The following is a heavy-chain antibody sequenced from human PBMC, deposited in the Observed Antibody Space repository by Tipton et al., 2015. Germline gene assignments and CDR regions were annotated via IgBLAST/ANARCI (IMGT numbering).Heavy chain of an antibody. CDR1: GGSVSSGSAYH. D-gene: IGHD3-10*01. CDR2: IDYSGTK. V-gene: IGHV4-61*03. CDR3: ARTYSYDSGTDYEGDWFDP. J-gene: IGHJ5*02. Sequence: TLSLTCTVSGGSVSSGSAYHWSWIRQPPGKGLEWIENIDYSGTKNYNPSLKSRVTMSRYTSKNHFSLRLNSVTAADTAVYYCARTYSYDSGTDYEGDWFDPWGQGTLVTVSS.